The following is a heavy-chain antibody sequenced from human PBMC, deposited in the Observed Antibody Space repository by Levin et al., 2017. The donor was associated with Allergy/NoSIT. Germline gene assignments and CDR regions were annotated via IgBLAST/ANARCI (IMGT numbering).Heavy chain of an antibody. J-gene: IGHJ6*02. Sequence: KISCKASGGTFNDYAFSWVRQAPGQGLEWMGGIIPVYGTTNYAQKFQGRVTITADESTSTAYAEVSSLRSEDTAVYYCARDTTVVTPYYFYYVMDIWGQGTTVTVSS. CDR2: IIPVYGTT. CDR3: ARDTTVVTPYYFYYVMDI. CDR1: GGTFNDYA. V-gene: IGHV1-69*01. D-gene: IGHD4-23*01.